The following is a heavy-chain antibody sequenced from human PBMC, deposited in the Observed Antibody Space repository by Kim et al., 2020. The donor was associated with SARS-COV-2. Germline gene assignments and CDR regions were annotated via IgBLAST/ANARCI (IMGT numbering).Heavy chain of an antibody. Sequence: GGSLRLSCAASGFTFSTYAMSWVRQAPGKGLEWVSGISASGVNTYYADSVKGRFTISRDNSKNTLHLQMNSLRAEDTALYYCAKHKSTQWDLLGYWGQGTLVTVSS. CDR1: GFTFSTYA. J-gene: IGHJ4*02. V-gene: IGHV3-23*01. D-gene: IGHD1-26*01. CDR2: ISASGVNT. CDR3: AKHKSTQWDLLGY.